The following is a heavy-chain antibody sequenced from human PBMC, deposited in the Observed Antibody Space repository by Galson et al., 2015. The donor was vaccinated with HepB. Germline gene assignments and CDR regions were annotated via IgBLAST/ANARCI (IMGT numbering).Heavy chain of an antibody. Sequence: SVKVSCKASGFTFTSSAVQWVRQARGQRLEWIGWIVVGSGNTNYAQKFQERVTITRDMSTSTAYMELSSLRSEDTAVYYCAADPRSFGGQYYYYYGMDVWGQGTTVTVSS. V-gene: IGHV1-58*01. CDR3: AADPRSFGGQYYYYYGMDV. CDR2: IVVGSGNT. D-gene: IGHD3-16*01. J-gene: IGHJ6*02. CDR1: GFTFTSSA.